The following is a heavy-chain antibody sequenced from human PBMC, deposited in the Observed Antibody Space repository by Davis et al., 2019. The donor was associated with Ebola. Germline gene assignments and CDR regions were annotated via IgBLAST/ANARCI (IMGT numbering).Heavy chain of an antibody. V-gene: IGHV4-61*01. D-gene: IGHD5-24*01. CDR3: AREGKRWLQPSGMDV. CDR1: GGSVSSGSYY. J-gene: IGHJ6*02. Sequence: SETLSLTCIVSGGSVSSGSYYWSWIRQPPRKGLEWIGYIYYTGSTNYNPSLKSRVTISVDTSKNQFSLKLSSVTAADTAVYYCAREGKRWLQPSGMDVWGQGTTVTVSS. CDR2: IYYTGST.